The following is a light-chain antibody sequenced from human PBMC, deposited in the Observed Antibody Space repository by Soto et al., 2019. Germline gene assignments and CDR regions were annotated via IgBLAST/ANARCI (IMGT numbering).Light chain of an antibody. CDR1: QSVSIN. CDR3: QQYGSSGT. Sequence: EIVMTQSPATLSVSPGESATLSCRASQSVSINLAWYQQKPGQAPRLLIYGASNRATGIPDRFSGSGSGTDFTLTISRLEPEDFAVYYCQQYGSSGTFGQGTKVDIK. V-gene: IGKV3-20*01. J-gene: IGKJ1*01. CDR2: GAS.